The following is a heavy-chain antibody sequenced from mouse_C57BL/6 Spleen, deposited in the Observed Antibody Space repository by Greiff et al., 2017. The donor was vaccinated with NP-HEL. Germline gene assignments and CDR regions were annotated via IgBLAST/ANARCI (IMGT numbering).Heavy chain of an antibody. V-gene: IGHV1-82*01. CDR1: GYAFSSSW. Sequence: QVQLQQSGPELVKPGASVKISCKASGYAFSSSWMNWVKQRPGKGLEWIGRIYPGDGDTNYNGKFKGKATLTADKSSSTAYMQLSSLTSEDSAVYFCARPLYYGSSYCFDYWGQGTTLTVSS. D-gene: IGHD1-1*01. J-gene: IGHJ2*01. CDR2: IYPGDGDT. CDR3: ARPLYYGSSYCFDY.